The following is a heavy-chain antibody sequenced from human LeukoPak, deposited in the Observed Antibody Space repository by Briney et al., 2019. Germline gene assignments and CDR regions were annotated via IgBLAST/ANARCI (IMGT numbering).Heavy chain of an antibody. CDR2: IIPIFGTA. D-gene: IGHD5/OR15-5a*01. J-gene: IGHJ4*02. Sequence: GASVKVSCKASGGTFSSYAISWVRQAPGQGLEWMGGIIPIFGTANYAQKFQGRVTITTDESTSTAYMELSSLRSEDTAVYYCARDELRRPSGVFSSESYFDYWGQGTLVTVSS. V-gene: IGHV1-69*05. CDR3: ARDELRRPSGVFSSESYFDY. CDR1: GGTFSSYA.